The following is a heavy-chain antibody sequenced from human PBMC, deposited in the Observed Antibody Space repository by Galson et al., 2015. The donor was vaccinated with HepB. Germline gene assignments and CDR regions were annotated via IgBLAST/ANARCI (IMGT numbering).Heavy chain of an antibody. J-gene: IGHJ3*02. D-gene: IGHD3-22*01. CDR1: GFSLSTSGMC. Sequence: PALVKPTQTLTLTCTFSGFSLSTSGMCVSWIRQPPGKALEWLARIDWDDDKYYSTSLKTRLTISKDTSKNQVVLTMTNMDPVDTATYYCARILSICSGYYRGSAGKNAFDIWGQGTMVTVSS. V-gene: IGHV2-70*11. CDR2: IDWDDDK. CDR3: ARILSICSGYYRGSAGKNAFDI.